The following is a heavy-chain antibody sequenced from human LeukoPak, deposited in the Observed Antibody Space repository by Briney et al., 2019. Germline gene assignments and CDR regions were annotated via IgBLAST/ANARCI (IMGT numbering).Heavy chain of an antibody. CDR1: GFTFSSYA. CDR2: ISGSGGST. V-gene: IGHV3-23*01. CDR3: AKGGYSLSYFDY. D-gene: IGHD5-18*01. J-gene: IGHJ4*02. Sequence: PGGSLRLSCAASGFTFSSYAMSWVRQAPGKGMEWVSAISGSGGSTYYADSVKGRLTISRNNSKNTLYLQMNSLRAEDTAVYYCAKGGYSLSYFDYWGQGTLVTVSS.